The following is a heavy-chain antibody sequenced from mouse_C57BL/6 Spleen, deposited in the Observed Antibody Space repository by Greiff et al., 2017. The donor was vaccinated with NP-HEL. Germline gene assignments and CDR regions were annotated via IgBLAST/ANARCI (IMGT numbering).Heavy chain of an antibody. CDR1: GYSFTGYY. D-gene: IGHD2-5*01. V-gene: IGHV1-42*01. CDR2: INPSTGGT. Sequence: VQLQQSGPELVKPGASVKISCKASGYSFTGYYMNWVKQSPEKSLEWIGEINPSTGGTTYNQKFKAKATLTVDKSSSTAYMQLKSLTSEDSAVYYCARSESNYAHYFDYWGQGTTLTVSS. J-gene: IGHJ2*01. CDR3: ARSESNYAHYFDY.